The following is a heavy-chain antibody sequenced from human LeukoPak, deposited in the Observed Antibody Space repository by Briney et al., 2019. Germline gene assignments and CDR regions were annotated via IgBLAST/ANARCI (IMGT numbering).Heavy chain of an antibody. J-gene: IGHJ4*02. D-gene: IGHD3-10*01. CDR3: ARDSGSGSSLGY. V-gene: IGHV4-59*12. CDR1: GGSISGYY. Sequence: SETLSLTCSASGGSISGYYWHWIRQPPGKGLEWVGHIYYSGSTNYNPSLKSRVTISVDTSKNQFSLKLSSVTAADTAVYYCARDSGSGSSLGYWGQGTLVTVSS. CDR2: IYYSGST.